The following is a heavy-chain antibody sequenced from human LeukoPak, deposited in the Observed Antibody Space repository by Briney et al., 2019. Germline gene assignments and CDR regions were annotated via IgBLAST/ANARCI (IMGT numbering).Heavy chain of an antibody. V-gene: IGHV3-23*01. Sequence: EGSLRLSCAASGFTFSSYAMSWVRQAPGKGLEWVSAISGSGGSTYYADSVKGRFTISRDNSKNTLYLQMNSLRAEDTAVYYCAKRGYYYDSSGYYYFDYWGQGTLVTVSS. CDR3: AKRGYYYDSSGYYYFDY. CDR1: GFTFSSYA. J-gene: IGHJ4*02. D-gene: IGHD3-22*01. CDR2: ISGSGGST.